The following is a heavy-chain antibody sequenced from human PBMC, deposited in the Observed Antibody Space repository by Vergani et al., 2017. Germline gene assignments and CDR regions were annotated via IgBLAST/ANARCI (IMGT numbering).Heavy chain of an antibody. Sequence: QVHLVQSGAEVKKPGASVKVSCESSGYTFTGYYIHWVRQAPGQGLEWMGRNNPNSGGTNYAQKFQDRVTMTRDTSISTVYMELSRLRSDDTAIYYCARGDNNSFDYMDVWGKGTTVTVS. CDR3: ARGDNNSFDYMDV. D-gene: IGHD6-6*01. V-gene: IGHV1-2*06. CDR2: NNPNSGGT. CDR1: GYTFTGYY. J-gene: IGHJ6*03.